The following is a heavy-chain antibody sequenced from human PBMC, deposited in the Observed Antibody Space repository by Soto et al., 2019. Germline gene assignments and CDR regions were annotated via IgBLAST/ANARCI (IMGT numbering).Heavy chain of an antibody. CDR3: ARGEVWGSYRSPSPYYFDF. Sequence: QVQLQESGPGLVKPSETLSLTCTVSGGSISSYYWNWIRQPPGKGLEWIGYIYYSGSSNYNPSLTSRVTISVDTSENQCSLKLTSVTAADTAVYYCARGEVWGSYRSPSPYYFDFWGQGTLVTVSS. D-gene: IGHD3-16*02. CDR1: GGSISSYY. V-gene: IGHV4-59*01. CDR2: IYYSGSS. J-gene: IGHJ4*02.